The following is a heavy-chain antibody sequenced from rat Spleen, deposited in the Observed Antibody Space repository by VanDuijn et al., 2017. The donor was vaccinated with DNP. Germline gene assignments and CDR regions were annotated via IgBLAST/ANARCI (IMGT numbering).Heavy chain of an antibody. V-gene: IGHV5-31*01. CDR2: ITNTGDIT. D-gene: IGHD1-1*01. CDR1: GFIFSNYW. Sequence: EVQLVESGGGPVQPGRSLKLSCVASGFIFSNYWMTWIRQAPGKGLEWVATITNTGDITYYSDSVKGRFSISRDNAKSTLYLQMDSLRSEDTATYYCTTDGYYSGYFDYWGQGVTVTVSS. CDR3: TTDGYYSGYFDY. J-gene: IGHJ2*01.